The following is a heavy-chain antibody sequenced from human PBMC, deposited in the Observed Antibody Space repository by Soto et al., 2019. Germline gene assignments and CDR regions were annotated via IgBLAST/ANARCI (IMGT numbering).Heavy chain of an antibody. CDR3: ARAIAAAGTSSWFDP. Sequence: EVQLVESGGGLVKPGGSLRLSCAASGFTFSSYSMNWVRQAPGKGLEWVSSISSSSSYIYYADSVKGRFTISRDNAKKSLYLQMNSLRADDTAVYYCARAIAAAGTSSWFDPWGQGTLVTVSS. D-gene: IGHD6-13*01. V-gene: IGHV3-21*01. J-gene: IGHJ5*02. CDR2: ISSSSSYI. CDR1: GFTFSSYS.